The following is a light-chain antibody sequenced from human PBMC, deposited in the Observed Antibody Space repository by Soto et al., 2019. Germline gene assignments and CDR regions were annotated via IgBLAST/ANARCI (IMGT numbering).Light chain of an antibody. J-gene: IGKJ1*01. Sequence: EIVLTQSPGTLSLSPGERATLSCRASQNVSSTYLAWYRQKPGQAPGLLIYDASSRATDIPDRFSGSGSGTDFTLTISRLEPEDFAVYYCQQYGSSPLTFGQGTKLEIK. V-gene: IGKV3-20*01. CDR2: DAS. CDR1: QNVSSTY. CDR3: QQYGSSPLT.